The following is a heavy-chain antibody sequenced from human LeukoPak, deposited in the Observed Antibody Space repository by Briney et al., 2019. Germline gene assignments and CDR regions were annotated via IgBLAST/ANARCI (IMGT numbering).Heavy chain of an antibody. CDR2: MNPNSGNT. J-gene: IGHJ5*02. CDR3: ARSVWYSSSINWFDP. CDR1: GYTSTSYD. D-gene: IGHD6-6*01. Sequence: ASVKVSCKASGYTSTSYDINWVRQATGQGLEWMGWMNPNSGNTGYAQKFQGRVTMTRNTSISTAYMELSSLRSEDTAVYYCARSVWYSSSINWFDPWGQGTLVTVSS. V-gene: IGHV1-8*01.